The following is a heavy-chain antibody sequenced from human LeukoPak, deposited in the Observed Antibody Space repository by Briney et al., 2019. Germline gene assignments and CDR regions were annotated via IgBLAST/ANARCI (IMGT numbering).Heavy chain of an antibody. V-gene: IGHV3-23*01. J-gene: IGHJ4*02. CDR1: GFTFSSYA. CDR2: ISGSGGST. Sequence: GGSLRLSCAASGFTFSSYAMSWVRQAPGKGLEWVSAISGSGGSTYYADSVKGRFTISRDNFKNTLYLQMNSLRAEDTAVYYCARGGGGSRPLDYWGQGTLVTVSS. D-gene: IGHD2-15*01. CDR3: ARGGGGSRPLDY.